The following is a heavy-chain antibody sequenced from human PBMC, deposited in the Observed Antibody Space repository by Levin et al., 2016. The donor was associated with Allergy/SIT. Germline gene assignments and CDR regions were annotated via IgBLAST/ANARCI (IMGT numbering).Heavy chain of an antibody. D-gene: IGHD2-2*01. Sequence: VRQAPGQGLDWMGWISAFNGNTNYAQKFQGRVTMTTDTSTSTAYMELRSLRSDDTAVYYCARTIGGALVPPANWFDPWGQGTLVTVSS. J-gene: IGHJ5*02. CDR2: ISAFNGNT. CDR3: ARTIGGALVPPANWFDP. V-gene: IGHV1-18*01.